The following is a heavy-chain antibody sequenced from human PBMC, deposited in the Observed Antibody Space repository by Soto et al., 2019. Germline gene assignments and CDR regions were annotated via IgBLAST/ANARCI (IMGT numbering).Heavy chain of an antibody. J-gene: IGHJ3*02. Sequence: SETLSLTCTVSGGSLSSYYWSWIRQPPGKGLEWIGYIYYSGSTNYNPSLKSRVTISVDTSKNQFSLKLSSVTAADTAVYYCARSRDTAMVNDAFDIWGQGTMVTVSS. D-gene: IGHD5-18*01. CDR3: ARSRDTAMVNDAFDI. CDR1: GGSLSSYY. CDR2: IYYSGST. V-gene: IGHV4-59*08.